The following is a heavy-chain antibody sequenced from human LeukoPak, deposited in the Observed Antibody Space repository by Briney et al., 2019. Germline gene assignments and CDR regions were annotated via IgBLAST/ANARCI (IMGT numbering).Heavy chain of an antibody. J-gene: IGHJ5*02. Sequence: PGRSLRLSCAASGFTFDDYAMHWVRQAPGKGLEWVAVISYDGSNKYYADSVKGRFTISRDNSKNTLYLQMNSLRAEDTAVYYCARVATSSSWYYWFDPWGQGTLVTVSS. CDR2: ISYDGSNK. CDR3: ARVATSSSWYYWFDP. V-gene: IGHV3-30*01. D-gene: IGHD6-13*01. CDR1: GFTFDDYA.